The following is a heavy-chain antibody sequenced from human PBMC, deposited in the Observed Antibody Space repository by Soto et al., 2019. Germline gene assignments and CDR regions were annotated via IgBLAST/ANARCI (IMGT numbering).Heavy chain of an antibody. V-gene: IGHV1-3*01. D-gene: IGHD3-16*02. J-gene: IGHJ3*02. CDR1: GYTFTSYA. Sequence: GASVKVSCKASGYTFTSYAMHWVRQAPGQRLEWMGWINAGNGNTKYSQKFQGRVTITRDTSASTAYMELSSLRSEDTAVYYCARGAFGGVIVLGAFDIWGQGTMVTVSS. CDR2: INAGNGNT. CDR3: ARGAFGGVIVLGAFDI.